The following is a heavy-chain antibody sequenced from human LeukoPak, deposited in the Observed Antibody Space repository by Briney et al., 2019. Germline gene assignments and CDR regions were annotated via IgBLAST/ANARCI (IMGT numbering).Heavy chain of an antibody. V-gene: IGHV3-33*08. CDR2: IWYDGSKK. Sequence: GGSLRLSCAASGFTFSSYSMNWVRQAPGKGLEWVAVIWYDGSKKYYADSVKGRFTISRDDSKNTLYLQMNSLRAEDTAVYYCARDRTGTTIDYWGQGTLVTVSS. D-gene: IGHD1-1*01. CDR1: GFTFSSYS. J-gene: IGHJ4*02. CDR3: ARDRTGTTIDY.